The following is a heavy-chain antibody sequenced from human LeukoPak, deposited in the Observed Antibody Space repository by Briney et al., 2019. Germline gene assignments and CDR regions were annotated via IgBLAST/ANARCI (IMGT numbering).Heavy chain of an antibody. D-gene: IGHD5-24*01. CDR1: GFTFSDYY. CDR2: ISSSSSYI. J-gene: IGHJ4*02. V-gene: IGHV3-21*01. Sequence: AGGSLRLSCAASGFTFSDYYMNWVRQAPGKELEWVSSISSSSSYIYYADSVKGRFTISRDNAKNSLYLQMNSLRAEDTAVYYCAIIPIGRYWGQGTLVTVSS. CDR3: AIIPIGRY.